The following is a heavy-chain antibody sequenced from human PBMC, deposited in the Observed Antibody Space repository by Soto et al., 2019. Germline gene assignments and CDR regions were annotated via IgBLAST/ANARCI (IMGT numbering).Heavy chain of an antibody. CDR2: IIPIFGTA. V-gene: IGHV1-69*01. CDR1: GGTFSSYS. Sequence: QVQLVQSGAEVKKPGSSVKVSCKASGGTFSSYSISWVRQAPGHGLEWMGGIIPIFGTATYAQKFQGRVTITADESTSTAYMELSSLRSEDTAVYYCSRRSGSGSYWGQGTLVTVSS. D-gene: IGHD6-19*01. J-gene: IGHJ4*02. CDR3: SRRSGSGSY.